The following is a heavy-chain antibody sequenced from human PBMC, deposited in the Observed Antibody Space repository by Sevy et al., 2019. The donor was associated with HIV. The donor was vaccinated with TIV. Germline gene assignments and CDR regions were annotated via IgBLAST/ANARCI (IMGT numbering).Heavy chain of an antibody. CDR3: AKVSGLIVVVITSYYFDY. CDR2: ISGSGGST. V-gene: IGHV3-23*01. D-gene: IGHD3-22*01. J-gene: IGHJ4*02. CDR1: GFTFSSYA. Sequence: GGSLRLSCAASGFTFSSYAMSWVRQAPGKGLEWVSAISGSGGSTYYTDSVKGRLTISRDNSKNTLYLQMNSLRAEDTAVYYCAKVSGLIVVVITSYYFDYWGQGTLVTVSS.